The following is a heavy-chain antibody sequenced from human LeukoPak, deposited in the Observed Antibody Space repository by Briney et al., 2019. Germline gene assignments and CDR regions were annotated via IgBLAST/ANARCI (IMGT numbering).Heavy chain of an antibody. CDR2: IDYRGNT. CDR3: ARSRSGYSYDHAAFDI. V-gene: IGHV4-59*01. CDR1: GGSISSYY. J-gene: IGHJ3*02. Sequence: SETLSLTCTVSGGSISSYYWSWIRQPPGKGLEWIAYIDYRGNTTYNPSLKSRVTISVDTSRNQFSLKLSSVTAADTAVYYCARSRSGYSYDHAAFDIWGQGTTVTVSS. D-gene: IGHD5-18*01.